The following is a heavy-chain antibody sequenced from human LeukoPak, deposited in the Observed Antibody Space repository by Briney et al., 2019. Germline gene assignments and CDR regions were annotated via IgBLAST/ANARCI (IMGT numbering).Heavy chain of an antibody. CDR1: GVTVSSNY. D-gene: IGHD3-22*01. Sequence: GGSLRLSCAASGVTVSSNYMSWVRQAPGKGLEWVSAISGSGGSTYYADSVKGRFTISRDNSKNTLYLQMNSLRAEDTAVYYCASRNYYDSSGYNDAFDIWGQGTMVTVSS. CDR2: ISGSGGST. J-gene: IGHJ3*02. CDR3: ASRNYYDSSGYNDAFDI. V-gene: IGHV3-53*05.